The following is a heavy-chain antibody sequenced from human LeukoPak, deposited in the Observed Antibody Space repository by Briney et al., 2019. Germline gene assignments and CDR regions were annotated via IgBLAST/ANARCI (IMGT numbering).Heavy chain of an antibody. V-gene: IGHV4-38-2*02. CDR1: GYSISSGYY. Sequence: PSETLSLTCTVSGYSISSGYYWGWIRQPPGKGLEWIGRIYHSGSTYYNPSLKTRVTISVDTSKNQFSLKLSSVTAADTAVYYCARDLRMEHWGQGTLVTVSS. CDR2: IYHSGST. D-gene: IGHD2-8*01. J-gene: IGHJ1*01. CDR3: ARDLRMEH.